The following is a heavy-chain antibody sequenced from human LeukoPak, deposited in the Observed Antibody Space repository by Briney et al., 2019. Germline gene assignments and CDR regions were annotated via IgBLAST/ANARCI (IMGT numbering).Heavy chain of an antibody. CDR2: IHHAGAT. Sequence: TSETLSLTCTVSDYYISSGHYWGWIRQPPGKGLEWIGNIHHAGATYYNPSLKSRVTISVDTSKNQFSLKLSSVTAADTAVYYCARGSLRLRLGFDYWGQGTLVTVSS. CDR3: ARGSLRLRLGFDY. V-gene: IGHV4-38-2*02. D-gene: IGHD5-12*01. J-gene: IGHJ4*02. CDR1: DYYISSGHY.